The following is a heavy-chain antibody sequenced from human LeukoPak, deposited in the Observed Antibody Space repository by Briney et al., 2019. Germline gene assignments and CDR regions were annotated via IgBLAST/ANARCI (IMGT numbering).Heavy chain of an antibody. D-gene: IGHD1-26*01. J-gene: IGHJ4*02. CDR2: IFQSGVT. CDR1: SYSISSGYY. CDR3: ARVAEGVTKSFDY. Sequence: SETLSLTCAVSSYSISSGYYWGWIRQPPGKGLEWIGSIFQSGVTYYNPSLKSRVTISVDTSKNQFSLKLSSLTAADTAVYYCARVAEGVTKSFDYWGQGTLVTVSS. V-gene: IGHV4-38-2*01.